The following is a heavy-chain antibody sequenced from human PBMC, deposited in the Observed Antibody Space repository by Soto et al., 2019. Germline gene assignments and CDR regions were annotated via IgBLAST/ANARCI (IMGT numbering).Heavy chain of an antibody. CDR1: GASISGFY. D-gene: IGHD1-1*01. CDR2: IYATGTT. CDR3: VRDGTKALRDCFDH. J-gene: IGHJ5*02. V-gene: IGHV4-4*07. Sequence: PSETLSLTCTVSGASISGFYWSWLRKSAGKGLEWIGRIYATGTTDYNPSLKSRVMMSVDTSTKQFSLKLRSVTAADPAVYYCVRDGTKALRDCFDHWGQGISVTVSS.